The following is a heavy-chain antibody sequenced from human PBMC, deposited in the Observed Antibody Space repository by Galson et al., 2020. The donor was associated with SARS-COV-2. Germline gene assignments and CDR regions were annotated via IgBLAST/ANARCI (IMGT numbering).Heavy chain of an antibody. Sequence: RFAMTWVRQAPAKGLEWVSGISRSGGTVYYANSVKGRFTTSRDESKNTLSLQMNSLRAEDTAMYYCVRAPYCGGDCASTFFEDSGPVDWGQGTLVTVSS. CDR3: VRAPYCGGDCASTFFEDSGPVD. CDR2: ISRSGGTV. V-gene: IGHV3-23*01. CDR1: RFA. J-gene: IGHJ4*02. D-gene: IGHD2-21*01.